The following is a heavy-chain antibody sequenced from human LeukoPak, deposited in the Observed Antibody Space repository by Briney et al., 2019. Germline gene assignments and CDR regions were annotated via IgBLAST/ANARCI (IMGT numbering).Heavy chain of an antibody. D-gene: IGHD3-10*01. J-gene: IGHJ4*02. V-gene: IGHV3-21*01. CDR1: GFTFSSYS. Sequence: PGGSLRLSCAASGFTFSSYSMNWVRQAPGKGLEWVSSISSSSSYIYYADSVKGRFTISRDNAKNSLYLQMNSLRAEDTAVYYCARVTGRLFPGVFDYWGQGTLVTVSS. CDR3: ARVTGRLFPGVFDY. CDR2: ISSSSSYI.